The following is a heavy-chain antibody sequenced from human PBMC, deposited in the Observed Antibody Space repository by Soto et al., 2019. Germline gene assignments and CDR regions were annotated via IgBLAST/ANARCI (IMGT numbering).Heavy chain of an antibody. CDR2: ISSGGSYI. CDR1: GFTFSTYT. Sequence: EVQLVESGGGLVKPGGSLRLSCAASGFTFSTYTMNWVRQTPGKGLEWVSSISSGGSYIFYADSVKGRFTISRDTAKNSLYLQMSSLRSEDTALYYCARAHYYVSGSLSDYWGQGTLVTVSS. D-gene: IGHD3-10*01. V-gene: IGHV3-21*01. J-gene: IGHJ4*02. CDR3: ARAHYYVSGSLSDY.